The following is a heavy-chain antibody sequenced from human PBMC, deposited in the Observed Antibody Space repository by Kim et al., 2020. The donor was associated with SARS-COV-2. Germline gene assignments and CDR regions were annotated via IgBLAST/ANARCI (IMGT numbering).Heavy chain of an antibody. CDR2: INHSGST. CDR3: ARVKYCSSTSCYSYYYYYGMDV. D-gene: IGHD2-2*02. J-gene: IGHJ6*02. CDR1: GGSFSGYY. V-gene: IGHV4-34*01. Sequence: SETLSLTCAVYGGSFSGYYWSWIRQPPGKGLEWIGEINHSGSTNYNPSLKSRVTISVDTSKNQFSLKLSSVTAADTAVYYCARVKYCSSTSCYSYYYYYGMDVWGQGTTVTVSS.